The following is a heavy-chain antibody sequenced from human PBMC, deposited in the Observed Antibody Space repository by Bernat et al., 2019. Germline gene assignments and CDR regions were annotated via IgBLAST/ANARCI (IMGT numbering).Heavy chain of an antibody. CDR3: ARAEYRDSPFDY. V-gene: IGHV1-46*01. D-gene: IGHD4-17*01. J-gene: IGHJ4*02. CDR1: GYTFSSYY. Sequence: QVQLVQSGAEVKKPGASVKVSCKTSGYTFSSYYMHWVRHAPGQGLEWLGIINPYGGSTSYAQKFQGRVTMTRDTSTSTVYMDLSSPRSDDTAVYFCARAEYRDSPFDYWGQGTQVTVSS. CDR2: INPYGGST.